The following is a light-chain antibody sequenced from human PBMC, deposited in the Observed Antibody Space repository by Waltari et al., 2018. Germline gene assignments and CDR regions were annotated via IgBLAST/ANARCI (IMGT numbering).Light chain of an antibody. CDR3: QQRSDWPPSIT. J-gene: IGKJ5*01. Sequence: EVVLTQSPVTLSLSPGERATLSCRASQSVGKFLAWYQKKPGQAPRLLIYDAYNRATGIPVTFSGSGSGTDFTLTISIVQPEAFALSFCQQRSDWPPSITFGQGTRLEI. CDR1: QSVGKF. V-gene: IGKV3-11*01. CDR2: DAY.